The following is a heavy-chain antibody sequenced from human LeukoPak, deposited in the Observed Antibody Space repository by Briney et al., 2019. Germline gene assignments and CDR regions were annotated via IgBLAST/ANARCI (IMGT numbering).Heavy chain of an antibody. D-gene: IGHD5-18*01. J-gene: IGHJ4*02. CDR2: ISYDGSNK. Sequence: GGSLRLSCAASGFTFSSYAMHWVRQAPGKGLGWVAVISYDGSNKYYADSVKGRFTISRDNSKNTLYLQMNSLRAEDTAVYYCARAIQLWLWLDYWGQGTLVTVSS. CDR1: GFTFSSYA. V-gene: IGHV3-30*04. CDR3: ARAIQLWLWLDY.